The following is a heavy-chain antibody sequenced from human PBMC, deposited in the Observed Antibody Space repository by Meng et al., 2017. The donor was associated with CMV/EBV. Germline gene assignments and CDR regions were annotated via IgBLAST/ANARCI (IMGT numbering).Heavy chain of an antibody. CDR3: ARPIAAAGNDYYGMDV. V-gene: IGHV5-51*01. CDR1: GYSFTSYW. J-gene: IGHJ6*02. D-gene: IGHD6-13*01. CDR2: IYPGDSDT. Sequence: KVSCKGSGYSFTSYWIGWVRQMPGKGLEWMGIIYPGDSDTRYSPSFRGQVTISADKSISTAYLQWSSLKASDTAMYYCARPIAAAGNDYYGMDVWGQGTTVTVSS.